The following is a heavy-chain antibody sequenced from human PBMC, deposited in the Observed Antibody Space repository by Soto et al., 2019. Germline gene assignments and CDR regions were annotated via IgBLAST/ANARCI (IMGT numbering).Heavy chain of an antibody. Sequence: PGGSLRLSCAASGFTFSIYSMNWVRHAPGKGLEWVSSISSSGSSYIYYADSVKGRFTISRDNAKNSLYLQMNSLRAEDTAVYYCVSQLGPNYYYYGMDVWGQGTTVTVSS. D-gene: IGHD6-6*01. J-gene: IGHJ6*02. CDR3: VSQLGPNYYYYGMDV. V-gene: IGHV3-21*01. CDR2: ISSSGSSYI. CDR1: GFTFSIYS.